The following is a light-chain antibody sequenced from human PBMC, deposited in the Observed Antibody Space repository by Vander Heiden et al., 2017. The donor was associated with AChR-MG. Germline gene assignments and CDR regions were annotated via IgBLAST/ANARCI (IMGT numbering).Light chain of an antibody. Sequence: QSALTQPTPVSGSPGQSVTISCTGTSSDVGSYNRVSWYQQPPGTAPKLMIYEVSNRPSGVPDRFSGSKSGNTASLTISGLQAEDEADYYCSLYTSSSTWVFGGGTKLTVL. CDR3: SLYTSSSTWV. CDR1: SSDVGSYNR. J-gene: IGLJ3*02. V-gene: IGLV2-18*01. CDR2: EVS.